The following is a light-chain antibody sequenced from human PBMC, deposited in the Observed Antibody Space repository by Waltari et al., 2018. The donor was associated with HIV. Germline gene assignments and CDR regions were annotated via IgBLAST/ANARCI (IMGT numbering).Light chain of an antibody. J-gene: IGLJ2*01. CDR3: SSYSSVNTFVV. Sequence: SYVLTQPPSLSVAPGQTARIACGGNDIESKSVNWYQQRPGQAPLLVIYYDNHRPSGIPDRFSGSNSGNTATLTISGLQAEDEASYFCSSYSSVNTFVVFGGGTKVTVL. CDR1: DIESKS. V-gene: IGLV3-21*01. CDR2: YDN.